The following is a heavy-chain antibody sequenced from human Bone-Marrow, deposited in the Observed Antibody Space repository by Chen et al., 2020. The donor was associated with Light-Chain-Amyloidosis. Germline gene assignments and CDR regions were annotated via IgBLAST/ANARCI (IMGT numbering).Heavy chain of an antibody. CDR1: GYTFPNYW. CDR3: ARRRDGYNFAY. Sequence: EVQLEQSGPEVKKPGESLKISCTGSGYTFPNYWIGWVRQMPGKGLEWMGVIYPDDSDARYSPSFEGQVTISADKSITTAYLQWRSLKASDTAMYYCARRRDGYNFAYWGQGTLVTVSS. J-gene: IGHJ4*02. D-gene: IGHD5-12*01. V-gene: IGHV5-51*01. CDR2: IYPDDSDA.